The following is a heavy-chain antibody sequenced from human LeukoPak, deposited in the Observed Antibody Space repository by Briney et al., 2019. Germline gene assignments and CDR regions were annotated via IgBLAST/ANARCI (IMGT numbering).Heavy chain of an antibody. D-gene: IGHD3-3*01. Sequence: GGSLRLSCAASGFTFSSYGMHWVRQAPGKGLEWVAVISYDGSNKYYANSVRGRFTISRDNSKNTLYLQMNSLRAEDTAVYYCAKDGSDFWSGYDYFDYWGQGTLVTVSS. J-gene: IGHJ4*02. V-gene: IGHV3-30*18. CDR1: GFTFSSYG. CDR3: AKDGSDFWSGYDYFDY. CDR2: ISYDGSNK.